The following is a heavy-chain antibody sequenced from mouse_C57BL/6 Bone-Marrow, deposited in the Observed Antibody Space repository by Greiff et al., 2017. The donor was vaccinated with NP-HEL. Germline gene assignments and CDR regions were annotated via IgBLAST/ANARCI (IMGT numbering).Heavy chain of an antibody. Sequence: EVKVEESGGGLVKPGGSLKLSCAASGFTFSDYGMHWVRQAPEKGLEWVAYISSGSSTIYYADTVKGRFTISRDNAKNTLFLQMTSLRSEDTAMYYCARPDYYGSSFHFDYWGQGTTLTVSS. CDR1: GFTFSDYG. V-gene: IGHV5-17*01. J-gene: IGHJ2*01. CDR2: ISSGSSTI. CDR3: ARPDYYGSSFHFDY. D-gene: IGHD1-1*01.